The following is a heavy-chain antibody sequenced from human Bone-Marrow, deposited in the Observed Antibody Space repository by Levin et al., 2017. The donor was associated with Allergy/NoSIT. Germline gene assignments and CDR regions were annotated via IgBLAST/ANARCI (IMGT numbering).Heavy chain of an antibody. V-gene: IGHV3-21*06. D-gene: IGHD3-16*01. CDR2: ISGGSSRI. CDR1: GLSFSNYD. J-gene: IGHJ6*02. Sequence: TGGSLRLSCAASGLSFSNYDMNWVRQAPGKGLEWVSSISGGSSRIYYADSVKGRFTISRDNAKNSLYLQMNSLRVEDTAVYYCASWAMFYYDGSDFDYFYYGTDVWGQGTTVTVSS. CDR3: ASWAMFYYDGSDFDYFYYGTDV.